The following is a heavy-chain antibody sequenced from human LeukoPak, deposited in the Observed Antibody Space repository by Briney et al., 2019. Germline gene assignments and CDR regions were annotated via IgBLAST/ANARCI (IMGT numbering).Heavy chain of an antibody. CDR1: GGSISSYY. Sequence: PSETLSLTCTVSGGSISSYYWSWIRQPPGKGLEWIGYIYYSGSTNYNPSLKSRVTISVDTSKNQFSLKLSSVTAADTAVYYCARAGYDFWSGYSPDAFDIWGQGTMVTVSS. CDR3: ARAGYDFWSGYSPDAFDI. CDR2: IYYSGST. V-gene: IGHV4-59*01. D-gene: IGHD3-3*01. J-gene: IGHJ3*02.